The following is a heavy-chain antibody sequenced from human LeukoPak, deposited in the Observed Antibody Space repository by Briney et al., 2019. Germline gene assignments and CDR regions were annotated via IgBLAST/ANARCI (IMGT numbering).Heavy chain of an antibody. V-gene: IGHV1-69*05. CDR2: IIPIFGTA. Sequence: SVKVSCKASGGTFSSYAISWVRQAPGQGLEWMGRIIPIFGTANYAQKFQGRVTITTDESTSTAYMELSSLRSEDTAVYYCARDYYDSYDFWSGPLDYWGQGTLVTVSS. CDR3: ARDYYDSYDFWSGPLDY. D-gene: IGHD3-3*01. CDR1: GGTFSSYA. J-gene: IGHJ4*02.